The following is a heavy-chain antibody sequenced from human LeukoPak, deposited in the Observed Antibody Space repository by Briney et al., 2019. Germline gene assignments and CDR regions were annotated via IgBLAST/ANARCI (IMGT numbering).Heavy chain of an antibody. V-gene: IGHV1-2*02. J-gene: IGHJ4*02. Sequence: ASVKVSCKASGYTFTDYYMHWVRQAPGQGLEWMGWINPNTGGTKSAQKFQGRVTMTRDTSINTAYMELSSLISDDTAVFYCARAGSSRTIPFDYWGQGTLVTVSS. CDR2: INPNTGGT. CDR1: GYTFTDYY. D-gene: IGHD6-13*01. CDR3: ARAGSSRTIPFDY.